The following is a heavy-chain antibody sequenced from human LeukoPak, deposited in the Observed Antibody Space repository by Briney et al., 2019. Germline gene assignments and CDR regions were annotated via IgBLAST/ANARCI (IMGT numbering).Heavy chain of an antibody. CDR3: ARSSHRSSGYYHGRVGGAFDI. V-gene: IGHV4-34*01. J-gene: IGHJ3*02. CDR2: INHSGST. Sequence: SETLSLTCAVYGGSFSGYYWSWIRQPPGKGLEWIGEINHSGSTNYNPSLKSRVTISVDTSKNQFSLKLSSVTAADTAVYYCARSSHRSSGYYHGRVGGAFDIWGQGTMVSVSS. D-gene: IGHD3-22*01. CDR1: GGSFSGYY.